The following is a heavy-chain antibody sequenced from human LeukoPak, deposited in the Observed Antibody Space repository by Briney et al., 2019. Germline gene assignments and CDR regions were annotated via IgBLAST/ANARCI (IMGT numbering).Heavy chain of an antibody. V-gene: IGHV1-69*13. Sequence: SVKVSCKASGGTFRSYAISWVRQAPGQGLEWMGGIIPIFGTADYAQKFQGRVTITADESTSTAYMELNSLRSEDTAVYYCARGGARYEPIRGYFYYYYMDVWGKGTTVTISS. CDR3: ARGGARYEPIRGYFYYYYMDV. CDR1: GGTFRSYA. D-gene: IGHD2-2*01. J-gene: IGHJ6*03. CDR2: IIPIFGTA.